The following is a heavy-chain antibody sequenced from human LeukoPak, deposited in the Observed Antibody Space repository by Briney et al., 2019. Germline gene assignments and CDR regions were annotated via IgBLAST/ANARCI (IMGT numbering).Heavy chain of an antibody. Sequence: PSETLSLTCAVSGGSISSNWMSWVRLAPGKGLEWVANIKEDGTETYYADSVKGRFTISRDNAKNSLYLQMNSLRVEDTAVYYCAKEGRSLQTYWGQGTLVTVSS. J-gene: IGHJ4*02. CDR3: AKEGRSLQTY. V-gene: IGHV3-7*03. CDR2: IKEDGTET. D-gene: IGHD5-24*01. CDR1: GGSISSNW.